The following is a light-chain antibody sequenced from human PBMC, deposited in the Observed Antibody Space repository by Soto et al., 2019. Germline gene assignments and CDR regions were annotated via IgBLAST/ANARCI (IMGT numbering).Light chain of an antibody. CDR3: SAYTSRTAV. V-gene: IGLV2-14*01. J-gene: IGLJ1*01. Sequence: QSVLTQPASVSGSPGQSITISCTGTSSDVGGYHYVSWYQQHPGKAPKLMIDEVTKRPSGFSNRFSGSKSDNTASLTIAGLPAEDEADYCCSAYTSRTAVFGTGTKLTVL. CDR1: SSDVGGYHY. CDR2: EVT.